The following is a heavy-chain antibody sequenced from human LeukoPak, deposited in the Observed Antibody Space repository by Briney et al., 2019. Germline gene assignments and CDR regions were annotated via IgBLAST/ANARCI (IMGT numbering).Heavy chain of an antibody. J-gene: IGHJ4*02. V-gene: IGHV3-30*03. D-gene: IGHD3-22*01. CDR2: ISYDGSNK. Sequence: GGSLRLSCAASGFTFSNAWMNWVRQAPGKGLEWVAVISYDGSNKYYADSVKGRFTISRDNSKNTLYLQVNSLRAEDTAVYYCAREMNDYYDSSGYYPDYWGPGTLVTVSS. CDR3: AREMNDYYDSSGYYPDY. CDR1: GFTFSNAW.